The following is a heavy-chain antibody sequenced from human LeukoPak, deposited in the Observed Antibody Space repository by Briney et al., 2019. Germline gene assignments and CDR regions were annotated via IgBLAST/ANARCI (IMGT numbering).Heavy chain of an antibody. Sequence: PGGSLRVSCAASGFTFRSYWMSWVRQAPGKGLEWVANIKEDGSDKYYVDSVKGRFTISRDNAKNSLYLQMNSLRVEDTAVYYCARDDGIRTVDYWGQGALVTVSS. CDR2: IKEDGSDK. CDR3: ARDDGIRTVDY. CDR1: GFTFRSYW. J-gene: IGHJ4*02. D-gene: IGHD5-18*01. V-gene: IGHV3-7*03.